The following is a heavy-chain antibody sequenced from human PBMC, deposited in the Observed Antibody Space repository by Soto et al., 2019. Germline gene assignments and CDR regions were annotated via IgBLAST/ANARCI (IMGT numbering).Heavy chain of an antibody. CDR1: GFTFSSYE. V-gene: IGHV3-48*03. D-gene: IGHD3-3*01. J-gene: IGHJ6*02. CDR2: ISSSGSTI. Sequence: GGSLRLSCAASGFTFSSYEMDWFRQAPGKGLEWVSYISSSGSTIYYADSVKGRFTISRDNAKNSLYLQMNSLRAEDTAVYYCAKVGDFWGVGMDVWGQGTTVTVSS. CDR3: AKVGDFWGVGMDV.